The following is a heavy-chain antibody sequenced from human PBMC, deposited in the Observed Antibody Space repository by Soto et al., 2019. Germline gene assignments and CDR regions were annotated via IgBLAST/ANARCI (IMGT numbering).Heavy chain of an antibody. Sequence: GGSLRLSCAASGFTFSYYWMSWVRQAPGKGLEWVANIKPDGSEKYYVDSVKGRFTISRDNAKNSLYLQMISLRAEDTAVYFCARLHSTAAAGTVDYWGQGTLVTVSS. CDR1: GFTFSYYW. D-gene: IGHD6-13*01. CDR2: IKPDGSEK. CDR3: ARLHSTAAAGTVDY. J-gene: IGHJ4*02. V-gene: IGHV3-7*03.